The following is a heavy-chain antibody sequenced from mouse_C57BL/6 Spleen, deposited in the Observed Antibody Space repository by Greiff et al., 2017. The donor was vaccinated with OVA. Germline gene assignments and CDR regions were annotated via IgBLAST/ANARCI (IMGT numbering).Heavy chain of an antibody. J-gene: IGHJ2*01. D-gene: IGHD2-4*01. CDR2: IYPGSGST. CDR1: GYTFTSYW. Sequence: VKLQQPGAELVKPGASVKMSCKASGYTFTSYWITWVKQRPGQGLEWIGDIYPGSGSTNYNEKFKSKATLTVDTSSSTAYMQLSSLTSEDSAVYYCAMIYYDYDEGYWGQGTTLTVSS. CDR3: AMIYYDYDEGY. V-gene: IGHV1-55*01.